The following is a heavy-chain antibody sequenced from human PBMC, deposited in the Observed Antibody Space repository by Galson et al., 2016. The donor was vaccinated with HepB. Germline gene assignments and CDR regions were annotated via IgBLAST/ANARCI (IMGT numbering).Heavy chain of an antibody. CDR3: VPSSFDY. D-gene: IGHD3-10*01. V-gene: IGHV3-43*01. Sequence: SLRLSCAASEFTINDYVIHWVRQVPGRGLEWVSLTGLDGTATYYADSVKGRFTISRDISKNSLYLQMNTLRPEDTALYYCVPSSFDYWGRGTLVTVSS. CDR2: TGLDGTAT. CDR1: EFTINDYV. J-gene: IGHJ4*02.